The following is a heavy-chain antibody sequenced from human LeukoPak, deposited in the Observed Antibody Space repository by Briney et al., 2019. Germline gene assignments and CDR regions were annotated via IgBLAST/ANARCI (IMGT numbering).Heavy chain of an antibody. J-gene: IGHJ4*02. V-gene: IGHV1-2*06. CDR1: GYTFTGYY. CDR2: INPNSGGT. Sequence: ASVKVSCKASGYTFTGYYMHWVRQAPGQGLEWMGRINPNSGGTNYAQKFQGRVTMTRDTSISTAYMELSRLRSDDTAVYYCATLSGGSTWPYYFDYWGQGTLVTVSS. CDR3: ATLSGGSTWPYYFDY. D-gene: IGHD6-13*01.